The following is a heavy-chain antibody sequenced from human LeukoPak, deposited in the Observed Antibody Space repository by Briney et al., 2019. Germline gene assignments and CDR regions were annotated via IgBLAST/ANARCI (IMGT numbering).Heavy chain of an antibody. CDR3: ARETRRGDAFDI. CDR2: ISSNGGST. CDR1: GFTFSNYA. V-gene: IGHV3-64*01. J-gene: IGHJ3*02. D-gene: IGHD3-16*01. Sequence: GGSLRLSCAASGFTFSNYAMHWVRQAPGKRLEYVSAISSNGGSTYYANSVKGRFTISRDKSKNTVYLKMGSLRAEDMAVYYCARETRRGDAFDIWGQGTKVTVSS.